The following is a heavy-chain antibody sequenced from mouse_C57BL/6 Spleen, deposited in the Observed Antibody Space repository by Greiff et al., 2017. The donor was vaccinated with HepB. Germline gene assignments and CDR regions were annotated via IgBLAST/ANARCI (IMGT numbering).Heavy chain of an antibody. CDR3: ARVSLTTVVATGYFDV. J-gene: IGHJ1*03. D-gene: IGHD1-1*01. CDR1: GYAFSSYW. Sequence: QVQLQQSGAELVKPGASVKISCKASGYAFSSYWMNWVKQRPGKGLEWIGQIYPGDGDTNYNGKFKGKATLTADKSSSTAYMQLSSLTSEDSAVYFCARVSLTTVVATGYFDVWGTGTTVTVSS. V-gene: IGHV1-80*01. CDR2: IYPGDGDT.